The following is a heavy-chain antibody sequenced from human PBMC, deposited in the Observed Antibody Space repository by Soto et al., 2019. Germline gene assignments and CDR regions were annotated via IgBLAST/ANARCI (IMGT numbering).Heavy chain of an antibody. CDR3: ATSSTPYYVDY. Sequence: SETLSLTCTVSAGSISGYYWSWIRQPPGKGLEWIGYIYYSGSSNYNPSLKSRVTMSVDPSKNQFSLKLSSVTAADTAVYYCATSSTPYYVDYWGQGTLVTVSS. J-gene: IGHJ4*02. CDR1: AGSISGYY. D-gene: IGHD3-10*01. V-gene: IGHV4-59*01. CDR2: IYYSGSS.